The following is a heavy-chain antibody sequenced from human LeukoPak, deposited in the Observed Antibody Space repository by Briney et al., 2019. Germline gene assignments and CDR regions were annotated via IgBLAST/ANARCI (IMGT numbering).Heavy chain of an antibody. Sequence: AGGSLRLSCAASGFTFSSYWMHWVRQAPGKGLVWVSRINGDGSSTSYADSVKGRFTISRDNAKNTLYLQMNSLRAEDTAVYYCARTNLVAEPFDYWGQGTLVTVSS. CDR2: INGDGSST. D-gene: IGHD2-8*02. CDR3: ARTNLVAEPFDY. V-gene: IGHV3-74*01. J-gene: IGHJ4*02. CDR1: GFTFSSYW.